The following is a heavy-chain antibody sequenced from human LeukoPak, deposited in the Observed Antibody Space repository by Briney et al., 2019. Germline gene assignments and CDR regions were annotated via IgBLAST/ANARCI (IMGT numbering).Heavy chain of an antibody. J-gene: IGHJ4*02. Sequence: GGSLRLSCAASGFTFSSYWMSWVRQAPGKGLEWVANIKQDGSEKYYVDSVKGRFTISRDNSKNTLYLQMNSLRAEDTAVYYCAKGNHYYDNWGQGTLVTVSS. CDR3: AKGNHYYDN. CDR2: IKQDGSEK. D-gene: IGHD1-14*01. CDR1: GFTFSSYW. V-gene: IGHV3-7*03.